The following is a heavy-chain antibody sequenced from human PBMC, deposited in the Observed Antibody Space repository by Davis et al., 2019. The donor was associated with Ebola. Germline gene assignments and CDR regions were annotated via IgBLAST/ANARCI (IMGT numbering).Heavy chain of an antibody. V-gene: IGHV3-48*04. D-gene: IGHD3-3*01. Sequence: GESLKISCAASGFTFSSYSMNWVRQAPGKGLEWVSYISSSGSTIYYADSVKGRFTISRDNAKNSLYLQMNSLRAEDTAVYYCARVPPYDFWSRTGQHGMDVWGQGTTVTVSS. J-gene: IGHJ6*02. CDR1: GFTFSSYS. CDR2: ISSSGSTI. CDR3: ARVPPYDFWSRTGQHGMDV.